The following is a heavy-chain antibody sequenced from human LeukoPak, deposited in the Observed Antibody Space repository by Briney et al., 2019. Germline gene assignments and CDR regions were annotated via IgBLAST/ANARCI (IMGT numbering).Heavy chain of an antibody. Sequence: GGSLRLSCVASGFTFNNYWMSWVRQAPGKGLEWVASIKQDGSDKYYVDSVRGRFTISRDNAKNSLYLQMNSLRAEDTAVYYCARVGTGYGSDYWGQGTLVTVSS. CDR2: IKQDGSDK. CDR1: GFTFNNYW. J-gene: IGHJ4*02. D-gene: IGHD5-12*01. CDR3: ARVGTGYGSDY. V-gene: IGHV3-7*02.